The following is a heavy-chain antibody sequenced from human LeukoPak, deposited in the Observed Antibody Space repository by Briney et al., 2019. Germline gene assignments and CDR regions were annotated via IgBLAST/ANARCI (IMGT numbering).Heavy chain of an antibody. D-gene: IGHD4-17*01. CDR1: GVTFSSHG. V-gene: IGHV3-33*01. CDR3: ARAATTVTLYYFAY. CDR2: IWYDGSNK. Sequence: GGSLRLSCAASGVTFSSHGMHWVRQAPGKGLEWVALIWYDGSNKYYADSVKGRFTISRDNSRNTLYLQMNSLRAEDTAVYYCARAATTVTLYYFAYWGQGSLVTVSS. J-gene: IGHJ4*02.